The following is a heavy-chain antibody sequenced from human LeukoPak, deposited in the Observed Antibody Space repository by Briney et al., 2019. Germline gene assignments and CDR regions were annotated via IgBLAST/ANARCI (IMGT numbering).Heavy chain of an antibody. CDR2: ISSSSSSI. CDR1: GFTFSSYS. V-gene: IGHV3-48*01. CDR3: ARDLVGHVALYGDYVGSYMDV. J-gene: IGHJ6*03. Sequence: TGGSLRLSCAASGFTFSSYSLNWVRQAPGKGLEWVSYISSSSSSIYYADSVKGRLTISRDNAKNSLYLQMNSLRAEDTAVYYCARDLVGHVALYGDYVGSYMDVWGKGTTVTVSS. D-gene: IGHD4-17*01.